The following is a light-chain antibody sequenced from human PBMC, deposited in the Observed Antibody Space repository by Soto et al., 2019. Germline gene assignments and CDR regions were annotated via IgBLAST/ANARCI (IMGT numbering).Light chain of an antibody. CDR2: GAS. V-gene: IGKV3-20*01. Sequence: EIVLTQSPGTLSLSPGERATLSCRASQSVSSSYLAWYQQKPGQAPRLLIYGASSRATGIPDRFSGSGSGTVFTITISRLEPEDFAVYYCQQYGSSLLYTFGQGTKLEIK. CDR1: QSVSSSY. CDR3: QQYGSSLLYT. J-gene: IGKJ2*01.